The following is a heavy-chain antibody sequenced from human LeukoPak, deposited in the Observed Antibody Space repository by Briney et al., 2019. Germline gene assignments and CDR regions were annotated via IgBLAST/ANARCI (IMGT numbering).Heavy chain of an antibody. J-gene: IGHJ3*02. D-gene: IGHD3-16*01. V-gene: IGHV3-23*01. CDR1: GFTFSSYA. Sequence: GGSLRLSCAASGFTFSSYAMNWVRQAPGKGLEWVSAISDDGGRTYYADSVKGRFTISRDNSKRTLYLQMSSLRAEDTAVYYCAKEDLASAFDIWGQGTMVTVSS. CDR3: AKEDLASAFDI. CDR2: ISDDGGRT.